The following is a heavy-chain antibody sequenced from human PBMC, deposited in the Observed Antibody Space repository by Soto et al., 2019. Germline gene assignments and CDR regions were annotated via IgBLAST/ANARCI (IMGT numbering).Heavy chain of an antibody. D-gene: IGHD6-19*01. Sequence: EVQLVESGGGLVQPGGSLRLSCAASGFTVGSNYMNWVRQAPGKGLEWVSVIYSGGSTYYADSVKGRFTISRDNSKNTLYLQMNSLRAEDTAVYYCARSWAVAGSYDYGGQGTLVTVSS. CDR3: ARSWAVAGSYDY. CDR1: GFTVGSNY. J-gene: IGHJ4*02. V-gene: IGHV3-66*01. CDR2: IYSGGST.